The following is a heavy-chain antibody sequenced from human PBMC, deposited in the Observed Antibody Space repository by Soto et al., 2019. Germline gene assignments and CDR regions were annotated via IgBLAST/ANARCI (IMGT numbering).Heavy chain of an antibody. CDR3: AHHPYYGLGTYSFDY. D-gene: IGHD3-10*01. J-gene: IGHJ4*02. CDR1: GFSLSTSGVG. V-gene: IGHV2-5*02. CDR2: IYWDDDK. Sequence: QITLKESGPTLVKPTQTLTLTCTFSGFSLSTSGVGVGWIRQPPGKALEWLAVIYWDDDKRSSSSLKSRLTSXXDXTXXQVVLTMTTMDPVDTATYYCAHHPYYGLGTYSFDYWGQGILVTVSS.